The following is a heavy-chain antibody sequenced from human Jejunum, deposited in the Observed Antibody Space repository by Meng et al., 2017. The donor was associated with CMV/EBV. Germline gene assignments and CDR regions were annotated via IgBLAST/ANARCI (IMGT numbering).Heavy chain of an antibody. CDR2: INPSGDST. CDR1: TNYH. J-gene: IGHJ6*02. D-gene: IGHD2-15*01. V-gene: IGHV1-46*01. CDR3: ARATQVAAISYYYYGMDV. Sequence: TNYHMQWVRQAHGQGLEWMGIINPSGDSTNYAQKFQGRVTMTRDTSTSTVYMELSSLTSEDTAVYYCARATQVAAISYYYYGMDVWGQGTMVTVSS.